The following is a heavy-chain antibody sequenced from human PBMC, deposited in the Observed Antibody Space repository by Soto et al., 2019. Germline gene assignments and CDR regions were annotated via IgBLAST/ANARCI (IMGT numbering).Heavy chain of an antibody. D-gene: IGHD4-17*01. J-gene: IGHJ4*01. CDR2: IYHSGSS. V-gene: IGHV4-30-4*01. Sequence: SETLSLTCTVSGGSLSSGTYYWSWIRQPPGKGLEWIGYIYHSGSSQSNPSLKSRVTISIDTSKNQFSLELRSVTAADTAVYYCARGLFDTTVDYYFVSGGPGRLVKVSS. CDR3: ARGLFDTTVDYYFVS. CDR1: GGSLSSGTYY.